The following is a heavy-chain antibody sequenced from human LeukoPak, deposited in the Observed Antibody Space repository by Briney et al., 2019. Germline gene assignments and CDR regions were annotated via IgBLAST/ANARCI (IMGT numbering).Heavy chain of an antibody. CDR2: IDTAGRI. Sequence: GGSLRLSCAASGFPFSTNYMHWVRQAPGKGLEWVSFIDTAGRIDYPDSVKGRFTISRENSKNSLYLQMNSLRDGDTAVYYCARDAQYCSTGSCSPDDSDIWGQGTMVTVSS. D-gene: IGHD2-15*01. CDR1: GFPFSTNY. J-gene: IGHJ3*02. CDR3: ARDAQYCSTGSCSPDDSDI. V-gene: IGHV3-53*01.